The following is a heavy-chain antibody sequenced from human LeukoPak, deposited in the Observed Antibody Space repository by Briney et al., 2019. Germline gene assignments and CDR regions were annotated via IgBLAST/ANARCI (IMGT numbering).Heavy chain of an antibody. D-gene: IGHD4-17*01. V-gene: IGHV4-61*01. CDR2: IYYSGGT. CDR1: GGSVSSGSYY. Sequence: PSETLSLTCTVSGGSVSSGSYYWSWIRQPPGKGLEWIGYIYYSGGTNYNPSLKSRVTISVDTSKNQFSLKLSSVTAADTAVYYCARDYGDYVFDYWGQGTLVTVSS. J-gene: IGHJ4*02. CDR3: ARDYGDYVFDY.